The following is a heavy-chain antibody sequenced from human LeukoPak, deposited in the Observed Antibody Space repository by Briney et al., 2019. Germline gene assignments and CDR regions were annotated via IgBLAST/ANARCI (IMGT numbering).Heavy chain of an antibody. Sequence: KPSETLSLTCAVYGGSFSGYYWSWIRQPPGKGLEWIGEINHSGSTNYNPSLKSRVTISVDTSKNQFSLKLSSVTAADMALYYCARGEYDYAWGSYSPNAFAMWGQGTMVTVSS. V-gene: IGHV4-34*01. D-gene: IGHD3-16*01. CDR1: GGSFSGYY. J-gene: IGHJ3*02. CDR2: INHSGST. CDR3: ARGEYDYAWGSYSPNAFAM.